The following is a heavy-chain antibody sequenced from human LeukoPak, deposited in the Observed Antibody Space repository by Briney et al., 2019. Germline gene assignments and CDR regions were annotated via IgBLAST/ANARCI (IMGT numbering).Heavy chain of an antibody. CDR3: ARATPGYNDYGGNSGRSAFDI. CDR2: IYSGGST. D-gene: IGHD4-23*01. Sequence: GGSLRLSCAASGFTVSSHYMSWVPQAPGKGLECVSVIYSGGSTYYADSVKGRFTISRDNSKNTLYLQMNSMRGEDTAVYYCARATPGYNDYGGNSGRSAFDIWGQGTMVTVSS. CDR1: GFTVSSHY. J-gene: IGHJ3*02. V-gene: IGHV3-66*01.